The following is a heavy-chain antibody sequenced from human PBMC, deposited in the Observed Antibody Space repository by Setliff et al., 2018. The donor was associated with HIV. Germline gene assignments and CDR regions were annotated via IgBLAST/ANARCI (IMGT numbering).Heavy chain of an antibody. D-gene: IGHD3-3*01. J-gene: IGHJ6*03. CDR2: INPNTGNP. CDR1: GYSLTSYS. CDR3: TRDHTPPPNYDFWSGQLDLRNIFYYMDV. V-gene: IGHV7-4-1*01. Sequence: ASVKVSCKASGYSLTSYSINWVRQAPGQGLEWMGYINPNTGNPTYAQGFTGRFVFSVDTPVSTAYLQIFSLKAEDTAVYYCTRDHTPPPNYDFWSGQLDLRNIFYYMDVWGTGSPGTVSS.